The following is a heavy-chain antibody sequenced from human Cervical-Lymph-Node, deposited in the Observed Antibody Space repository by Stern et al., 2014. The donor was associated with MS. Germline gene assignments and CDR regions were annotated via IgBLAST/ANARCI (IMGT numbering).Heavy chain of an antibody. Sequence: EVQLEESGPEVKRPGESLKISCQASGYTFTSYWIGRVRQMPGKGLEWIAIIFPGGSDIRYSPSFQGQVPISADKSSSPAYLQWNNLKASDTAIYYCARQRYFDYWGQGTLVTVSS. CDR3: ARQRYFDY. V-gene: IGHV5-51*01. CDR1: GYTFTSYW. J-gene: IGHJ4*02. CDR2: IFPGGSDI.